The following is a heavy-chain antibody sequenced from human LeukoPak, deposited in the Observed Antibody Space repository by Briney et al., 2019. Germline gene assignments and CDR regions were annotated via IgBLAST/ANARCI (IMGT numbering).Heavy chain of an antibody. V-gene: IGHV3-23*01. CDR3: ARDPFDY. CDR1: GFTFSTYA. CDR2: ISAGGTST. Sequence: GGSLRLSCAASGFTFSTYAMTWVRQAPGKGLEWVSAISAGGTSTYYADSVKGRFTISRDNSKNTLYLQMNSLRAEDTAVYYCARDPFDYWGQGTLVTVSS. J-gene: IGHJ4*02.